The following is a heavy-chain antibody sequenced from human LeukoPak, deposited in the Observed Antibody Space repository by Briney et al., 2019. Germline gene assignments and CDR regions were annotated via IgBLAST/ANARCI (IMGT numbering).Heavy chain of an antibody. J-gene: IGHJ4*02. CDR1: GGSISSGGYY. D-gene: IGHD6-6*01. CDR3: ATQTPSSSGHFDY. Sequence: PSQTLSLTCTVSGGSISSGGYYWSWIRQHPGKGLEWIGYIYYSGSTYYNPSLKSRVTISVDTSKNQFSLKLSSVTAADTAVYYCATQTPSSSGHFDYWGQGTLVTVSS. CDR2: IYYSGST. V-gene: IGHV4-31*03.